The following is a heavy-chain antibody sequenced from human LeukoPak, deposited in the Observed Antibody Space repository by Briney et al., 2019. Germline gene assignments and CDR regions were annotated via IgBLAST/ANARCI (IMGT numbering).Heavy chain of an antibody. D-gene: IGHD4-17*01. CDR2: IYSGGST. CDR1: GFTVSSNY. V-gene: IGHV3-53*01. J-gene: IGHJ4*02. Sequence: GGSLRLSCAASGFTVSSNYMSWVRQAPGKGLEWVSVIYSGGSTYYADSVKGRFTISRDNSKNTLYLQMNSLRAEDTAVYYCARYGLDDYGDYVGWGQGTLVTVSS. CDR3: ARYGLDDYGDYVG.